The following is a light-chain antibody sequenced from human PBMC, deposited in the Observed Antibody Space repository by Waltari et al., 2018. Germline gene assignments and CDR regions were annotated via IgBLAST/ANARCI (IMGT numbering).Light chain of an antibody. CDR3: RVYRGSGIWV. Sequence: QTVVTQEPSLSVSPGGTVTLTCALRSGSLSTTSYVSRYQQTPGQPPRTLMYKAKSGATGVPVRCSGCSLGNKAPRTITGAQADDESDYYCRVYRGSGIWVFGGGTKLTVL. CDR2: KAK. V-gene: IGLV8-61*01. CDR1: SGSLSTTSY. J-gene: IGLJ3*02.